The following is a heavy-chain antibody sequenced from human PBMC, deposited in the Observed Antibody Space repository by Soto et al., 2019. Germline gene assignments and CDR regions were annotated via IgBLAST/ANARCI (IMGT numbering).Heavy chain of an antibody. J-gene: IGHJ4*02. CDR3: AKDWGIDY. V-gene: IGHV3-23*01. CDR1: GFTFSSYT. D-gene: IGHD7-27*01. Sequence: PGGSLRLSCAASGFTFSSYTMSWVRQAPGKGLEWVSTISGSGSSTYSADSVKGRFTISRDNSKNTLYLQMNSLRVEDTAIYYCAKDWGIDYWGQGPLVNVS. CDR2: ISGSGSST.